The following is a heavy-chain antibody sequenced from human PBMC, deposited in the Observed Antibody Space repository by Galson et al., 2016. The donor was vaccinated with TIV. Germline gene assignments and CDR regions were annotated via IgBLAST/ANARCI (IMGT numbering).Heavy chain of an antibody. CDR3: ARARYGDYFDY. V-gene: IGHV1-2*02. J-gene: IGHJ4*02. D-gene: IGHD4-17*01. CDR1: GDTFTGYY. Sequence: SVKVSCKASGDTFTGYYVHWVRQAHGQGLEWMGWIDPRSVATNYAQKFQGRVTMTRDTSISTAHMELTRLTPDDTAVYYCARARYGDYFDYWGQGTLVTVSS. CDR2: IDPRSVAT.